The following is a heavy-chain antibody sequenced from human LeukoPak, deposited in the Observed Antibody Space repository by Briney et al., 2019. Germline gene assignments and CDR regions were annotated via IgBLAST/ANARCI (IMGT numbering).Heavy chain of an antibody. V-gene: IGHV1-18*01. CDR1: DYTFTAYG. CDR2: ISAYYGNT. J-gene: IGHJ4*02. Sequence: PSLKLSCKASDYTFTAYGISCVRRAPGPGVEWMGWISAYYGNTNYAQKFQGRVAMTTDTSTTLAYMEVRSLTSDDSAVDYCARYTGSGSHFDFWGQGTLVTVSS. CDR3: ARYTGSGSHFDF. D-gene: IGHD3-10*01.